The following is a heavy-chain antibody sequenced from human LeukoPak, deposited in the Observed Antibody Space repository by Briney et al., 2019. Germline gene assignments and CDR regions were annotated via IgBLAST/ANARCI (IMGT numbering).Heavy chain of an antibody. V-gene: IGHV1-46*01. CDR1: GYTFTSYD. Sequence: ASVKVSCKASGYTFTSYDINWVRQAPGQGLEWMGIINPSGGSTSYAQKFQGRVTMTRDMSTSTVYMELSSLRSEDTAVYYCAREWGYGHDYWGQGTLVTVSS. D-gene: IGHD3-16*01. CDR3: AREWGYGHDY. J-gene: IGHJ4*02. CDR2: INPSGGST.